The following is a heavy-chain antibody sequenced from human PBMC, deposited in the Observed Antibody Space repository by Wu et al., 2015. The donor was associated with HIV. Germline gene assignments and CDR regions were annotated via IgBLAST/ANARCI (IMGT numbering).Heavy chain of an antibody. CDR1: GYIFSNYY. CDR2: INPSGDKA. V-gene: IGHV1-46*01. Sequence: QVQLVQSGAEVRKPGASVKISCKTSGYIFSNYYMHWLRQAPGQGLEWMGIINPSGDKANYAQDFQGRVIMTRDSSTSTAYMELSSLRSDDTAVYYCASGWELIGSKSFYAFDIWGQGTMVTVSS. J-gene: IGHJ3*02. D-gene: IGHD1-26*01. CDR3: ASGWELIGSKSFYAFDI.